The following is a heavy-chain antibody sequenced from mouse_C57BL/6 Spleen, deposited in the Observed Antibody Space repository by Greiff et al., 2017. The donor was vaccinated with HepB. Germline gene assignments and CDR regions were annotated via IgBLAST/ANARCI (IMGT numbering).Heavy chain of an antibody. CDR3: ARNYDYRAWFDY. V-gene: IGHV2-2*01. J-gene: IGHJ3*01. CDR2: IWSGGST. D-gene: IGHD2-4*01. Sequence: QVQLQQSGPGLVQPSQSLSITCTVSGFSLTSYGVHWVRQSPGKGLEWLGVIWSGGSTDYNAAFISRLSISKDNSKSQVFFQMNSLQADDKAIYYCARNYDYRAWFDYWGQGTLVTVSA. CDR1: GFSLTSYG.